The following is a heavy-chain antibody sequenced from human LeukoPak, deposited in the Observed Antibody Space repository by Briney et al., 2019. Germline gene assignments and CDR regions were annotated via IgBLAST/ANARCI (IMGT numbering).Heavy chain of an antibody. J-gene: IGHJ4*02. CDR3: AIAPVVVVAATDY. Sequence: GGSLRLSRAASGFTFSDYYMSWIRQAPGKGLEWVSYISSSGSTIYYADSVKGRFTISRDNAKNSLYLQMNSLRAEDTAVYYCAIAPVVVVAATDYWGQGTLVTVSS. CDR1: GFTFSDYY. V-gene: IGHV3-11*04. CDR2: ISSSGSTI. D-gene: IGHD2-15*01.